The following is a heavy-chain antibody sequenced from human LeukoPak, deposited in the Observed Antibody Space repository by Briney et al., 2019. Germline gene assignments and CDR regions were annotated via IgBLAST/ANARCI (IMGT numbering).Heavy chain of an antibody. V-gene: IGHV1-69*13. CDR1: GGTFSSYA. CDR2: IIPIFGTA. D-gene: IGHD1-1*01. Sequence: SVKVSDKASGGTFSSYAISWVRQAPGQGLEWMGGIIPIFGTANYAQKFQGRVTITADESTSTAYMELSSLRSEDTAVYYCARIPTGTYRFDPWGQGTLVTVSS. CDR3: ARIPTGTYRFDP. J-gene: IGHJ5*02.